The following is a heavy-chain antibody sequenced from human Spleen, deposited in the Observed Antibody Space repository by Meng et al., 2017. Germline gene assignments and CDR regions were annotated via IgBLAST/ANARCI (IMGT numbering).Heavy chain of an antibody. CDR1: GYTLSSDG. J-gene: IGHJ4*02. Sequence: QGQLGQSGAEVKKPGASVKVSCEASGYTLSSDGFSWGRQAPGQGLEWLGWINTYNGKTDYAQKFQGRITMTTDTFTSTAYMELRNLRSDDTAVYYCATRGNPYLNCWGQGTLVTVSS. CDR3: ATRGNPYLNC. CDR2: INTYNGKT. V-gene: IGHV1-18*01.